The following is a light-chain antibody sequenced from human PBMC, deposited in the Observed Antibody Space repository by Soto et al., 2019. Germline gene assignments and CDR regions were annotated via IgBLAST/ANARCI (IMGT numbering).Light chain of an antibody. CDR3: SSYTSSYV. Sequence: QSALTQPASVSGSPGQSITISCTGTSSDVGDYNYVSWYQQHPGKAPKLMIYEVSNRPSGVSNRFSGSKSGNTASLTISGRQAEDEADYYCSSYTSSYVFGTGTKLTVL. V-gene: IGLV2-14*01. CDR2: EVS. CDR1: SSDVGDYNY. J-gene: IGLJ1*01.